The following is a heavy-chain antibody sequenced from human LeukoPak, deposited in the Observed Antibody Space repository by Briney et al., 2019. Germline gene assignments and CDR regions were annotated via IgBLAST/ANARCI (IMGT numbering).Heavy chain of an antibody. J-gene: IGHJ6*02. CDR2: INAGNGNT. Sequence: ASVKVSCKASGYTFTSYAMHWVRQAPGQRLEWTGWINAGNGNTKYSQKFQGRVTITRDTSASTAYMELSSLRSEDTAVYYCARFIAVAGTGYYYYGMDVWGQGTTVTVSS. CDR1: GYTFTSYA. CDR3: ARFIAVAGTGYYYYGMDV. D-gene: IGHD6-19*01. V-gene: IGHV1-3*01.